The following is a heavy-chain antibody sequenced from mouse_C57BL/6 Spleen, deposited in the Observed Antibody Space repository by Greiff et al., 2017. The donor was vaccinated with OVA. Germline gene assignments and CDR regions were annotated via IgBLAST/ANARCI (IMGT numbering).Heavy chain of an antibody. V-gene: IGHV1-76*01. Sequence: SGAELVRPGASVKLSCKASGYTFTDYYINWVKQRPGQGLEWIARIYPGSGNTYYNEKFKGKATLTAEKSSSTAYMQLSSLTSEDSAVYFCARGATVVAGDYWGQGTTLTVSS. CDR1: GYTFTDYY. CDR2: IYPGSGNT. D-gene: IGHD1-1*01. J-gene: IGHJ2*01. CDR3: ARGATVVAGDY.